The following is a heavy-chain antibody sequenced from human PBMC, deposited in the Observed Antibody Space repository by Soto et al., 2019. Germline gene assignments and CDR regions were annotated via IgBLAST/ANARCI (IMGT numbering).Heavy chain of an antibody. CDR2: ISYDGSNK. D-gene: IGHD2-15*01. J-gene: IGHJ4*02. V-gene: IGHV3-30*18. CDR1: GFTFSSYG. CDR3: AKDSSGSGGSCYFVY. Sequence: QVQLVESGGGVVQPGRSLRLSCAASGFTFSSYGMHWVRQAPGKGLEWVAVISYDGSNKYYADSVKGRFTISRDNSKNTLYLQMNSLRAEDTAVYYCAKDSSGSGGSCYFVYWGQGTLVTVSS.